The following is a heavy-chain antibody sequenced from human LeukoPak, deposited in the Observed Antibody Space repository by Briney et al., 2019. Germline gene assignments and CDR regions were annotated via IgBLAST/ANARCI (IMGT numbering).Heavy chain of an antibody. J-gene: IGHJ4*02. D-gene: IGHD5-18*01. CDR3: ARQNSPTALYFDY. V-gene: IGHV3-30*03. Sequence: GRSLRLSCAASGFTFSSYGMHWVRQAPGKGLEWVAVISYDGSNKYYADSVKGRFTISRDNSKNTLYLQMNSLRSEDTAVYYCARQNSPTALYFDYWGQGALVTVSS. CDR2: ISYDGSNK. CDR1: GFTFSSYG.